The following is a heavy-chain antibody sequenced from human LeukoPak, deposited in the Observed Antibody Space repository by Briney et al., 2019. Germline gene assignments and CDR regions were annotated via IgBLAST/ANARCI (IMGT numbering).Heavy chain of an antibody. V-gene: IGHV1-18*01. D-gene: IGHD3-9*01. CDR2: ISAYNGNT. J-gene: IGHJ4*02. Sequence: VASVKVSCKASGYTFTSYGISWVRQAPGQGLEWMGWISAYNGNTNYAQKLQGRVTMTTDTSTSTAYMGLRSLRSDDTAVYYCARDRHYDILTGYSPADYWGQGTLVTVSS. CDR1: GYTFTSYG. CDR3: ARDRHYDILTGYSPADY.